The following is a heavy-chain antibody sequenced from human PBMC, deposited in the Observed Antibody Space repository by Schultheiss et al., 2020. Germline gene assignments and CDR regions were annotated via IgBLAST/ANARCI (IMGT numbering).Heavy chain of an antibody. CDR1: GFTFSSYG. CDR2: IWYDGSNK. CDR3: ASSPSTSSGTARTRIDY. J-gene: IGHJ4*02. V-gene: IGHV3-33*03. D-gene: IGHD2-15*01. Sequence: GGSLRLSCAASGFTFSSYGMHWVRQAPGKGLEWVAVIWYDGSNKYYADSVKGRFTISRDNSKNSLYLQMNSLRADDTAVYYCASSPSTSSGTARTRIDYWGQGTLVTVSS.